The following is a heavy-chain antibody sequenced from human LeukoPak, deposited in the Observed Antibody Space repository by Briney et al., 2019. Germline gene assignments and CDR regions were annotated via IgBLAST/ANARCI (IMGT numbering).Heavy chain of an antibody. CDR3: ARHGSMNYYYDSSGYYRTFDY. J-gene: IGHJ4*02. V-gene: IGHV5-51*01. CDR2: IYPGDSDT. CDR1: GYSFTSYW. D-gene: IGHD3-22*01. Sequence: GESLKISCKGSGYSFTSYWIGWVRQMPGKGLEWMGIIYPGDSDTRYSPSFQGQVTISADKSISTAYLQWSSLKASDTATYYCARHGSMNYYYDSSGYYRTFDYWGQGTLVTVSS.